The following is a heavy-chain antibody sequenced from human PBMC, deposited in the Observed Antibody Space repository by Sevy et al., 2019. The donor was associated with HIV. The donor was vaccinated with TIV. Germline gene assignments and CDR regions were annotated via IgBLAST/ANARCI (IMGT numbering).Heavy chain of an antibody. D-gene: IGHD6-13*01. V-gene: IGHV4-59*01. CDR3: ARESIAAIGDFDY. J-gene: IGHJ4*02. CDR1: GGSINNYF. CDR2: IYYSGST. Sequence: SETLSLTCTVSGGSINNYFWSWIRQPPGKGLEWIGYIYYSGSTNYNPSLKSGVTLSVDTSKTRFSLKLTSVTAADTAVYYCARESIAAIGDFDYWGQGTLVTVSS.